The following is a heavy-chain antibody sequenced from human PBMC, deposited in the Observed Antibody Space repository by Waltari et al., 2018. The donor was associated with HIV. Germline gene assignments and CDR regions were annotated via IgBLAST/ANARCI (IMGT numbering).Heavy chain of an antibody. CDR1: GFTFGSYA. J-gene: IGHJ4*02. CDR3: ARDKAPYSSSSAVDY. V-gene: IGHV3-33*01. CDR2: INYDGSNK. Sequence: VQLMESGGGVVQPGKSLRLSCATFGFTFGSYAIHWVRQAPGKGLEWVAVINYDGSNKFYAESVKGRFLISRDNSKNTLFLQMNSLRDEDTGLYYCARDKAPYSSSSAVDYWGQGTLVTVS. D-gene: IGHD6-6*01.